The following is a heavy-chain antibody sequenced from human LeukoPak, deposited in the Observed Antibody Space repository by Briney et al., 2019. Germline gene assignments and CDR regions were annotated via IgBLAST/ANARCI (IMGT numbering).Heavy chain of an antibody. CDR2: MNPNSGNT. J-gene: IGHJ3*02. Sequence: GASVKVSCKASGYTFTSYDINWVRQATGQGLEWMGWMNPNSGNTGYAQKFQGRVTITADKSTSTAYMELSSLRSEDTAVYYCARARTYCGGDCLAQPDDAFDIWGQGTMVTVSS. V-gene: IGHV1-8*01. CDR3: ARARTYCGGDCLAQPDDAFDI. CDR1: GYTFTSYD. D-gene: IGHD2-21*02.